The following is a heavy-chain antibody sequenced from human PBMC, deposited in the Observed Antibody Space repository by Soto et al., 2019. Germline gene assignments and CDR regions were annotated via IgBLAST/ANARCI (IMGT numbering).Heavy chain of an antibody. V-gene: IGHV3-23*01. D-gene: IGHD2-15*01. CDR2: MTGRGGSI. J-gene: IGHJ6*02. CDR1: GFPFSEYG. Sequence: GGFPRLSCAASGFPFSEYGMTWVRQAPGRGLEWVSAMTGRGGSIHYAESVRGRFIISRDNSKNTLYLQMDRLRAGDTAVYYCAKGVMYSTKGLDVWGQGTTVTVSS. CDR3: AKGVMYSTKGLDV.